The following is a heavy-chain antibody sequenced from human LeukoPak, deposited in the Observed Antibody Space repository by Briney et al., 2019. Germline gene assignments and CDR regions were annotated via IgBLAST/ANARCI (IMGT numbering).Heavy chain of an antibody. Sequence: SETLSLTCTVSGGSISSGGYYWSWIRQHPGKGLEWIGYIYYSGSTYYNPSLKSRVTISLDTSKNQFSLKLSSVTAADTAVYYCARSSPSTDTVVVPAAYFDYWGQGTLVTVSS. V-gene: IGHV4-31*03. CDR1: GGSISSGGYY. J-gene: IGHJ4*02. CDR2: IYYSGST. CDR3: ARSSPSTDTVVVPAAYFDY. D-gene: IGHD2-2*01.